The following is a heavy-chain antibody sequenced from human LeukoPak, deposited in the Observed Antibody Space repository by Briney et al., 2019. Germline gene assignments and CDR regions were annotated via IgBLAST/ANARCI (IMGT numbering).Heavy chain of an antibody. CDR1: GFTFSSYS. CDR2: ISSSSSHI. D-gene: IGHD3-10*01. Sequence: GGSLRLSCAASGFTFSSYSMNWVRQAPGKGLEWVSSISSSSSHIYYADSVKGRFTISRDNAKNSLYLQMNSLRAEDTAVYYCARDLGVWFGDADYGMDVWGQGTTVTVSS. CDR3: ARDLGVWFGDADYGMDV. J-gene: IGHJ6*02. V-gene: IGHV3-21*01.